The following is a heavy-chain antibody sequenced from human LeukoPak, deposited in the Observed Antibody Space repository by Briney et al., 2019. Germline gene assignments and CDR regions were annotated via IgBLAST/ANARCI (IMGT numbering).Heavy chain of an antibody. D-gene: IGHD3-9*01. CDR1: GFTFSDYY. CDR2: ISRSGSYT. Sequence: PGGSLRLSCAASGFTFSDYYMSWIRQAPGKGLEWVSHISRSGSYTNYADSVKGRFTISRDNAKNSLYLQMNSLRAEDTAVYYCARVAVRDDILTGYYALAAFDIWGQGTMVTASS. V-gene: IGHV3-11*06. J-gene: IGHJ3*02. CDR3: ARVAVRDDILTGYYALAAFDI.